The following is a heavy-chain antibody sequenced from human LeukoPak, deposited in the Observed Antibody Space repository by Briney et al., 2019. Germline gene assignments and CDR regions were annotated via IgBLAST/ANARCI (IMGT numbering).Heavy chain of an antibody. D-gene: IGHD1-20*01. J-gene: IGHJ4*02. V-gene: IGHV4-34*01. CDR3: ATYLIRYSWKGGNFDY. CDR2: INHSGST. Sequence: SETLSLTCAVYGGSFSGYYWSWIRQPPGKGLEWIGEINHSGSTNYNPSLKSRVTISVDTSKNQFSLKLSSVTAADTAVYYCATYLIRYSWKGGNFDYWGQGTLVTVSS. CDR1: GGSFSGYY.